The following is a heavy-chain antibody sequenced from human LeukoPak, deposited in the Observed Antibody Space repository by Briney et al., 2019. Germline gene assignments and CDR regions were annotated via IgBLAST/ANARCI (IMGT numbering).Heavy chain of an antibody. CDR3: AREGGKYSSNWYGAFDV. Sequence: GGSLTLSFAASGFTVESYSMSGVCEAPGEGLEWLSYVSSSSDTIYYADSVQGRFTISRDNAKNSLLLQMNSLRAEDTAVYYCAREGGKYSSNWYGAFDVWGQGTMVTVSP. J-gene: IGHJ3*01. V-gene: IGHV3-48*04. CDR1: GFTVESYS. CDR2: VSSSSDTI. D-gene: IGHD6-13*01.